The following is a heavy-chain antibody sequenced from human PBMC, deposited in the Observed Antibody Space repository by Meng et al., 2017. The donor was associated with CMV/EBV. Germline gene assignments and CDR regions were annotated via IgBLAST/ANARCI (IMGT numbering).Heavy chain of an antibody. Sequence: GESLKISCAASGFTVSSNYISWVRQAPGKGLEWVSVIYSGGSTYYADSVKGRFTISRDNSKNTLYLQMNSLRAEDMAVYYCARAGGRGYCSSTSCYTRGDGAFDIWGQGTMVTVSS. J-gene: IGHJ3*02. D-gene: IGHD2-2*02. CDR3: ARAGGRGYCSSTSCYTRGDGAFDI. CDR2: IYSGGST. V-gene: IGHV3-66*02. CDR1: GFTVSSNY.